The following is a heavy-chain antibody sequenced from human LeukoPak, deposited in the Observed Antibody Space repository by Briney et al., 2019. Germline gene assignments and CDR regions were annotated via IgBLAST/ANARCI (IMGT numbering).Heavy chain of an antibody. J-gene: IGHJ4*02. V-gene: IGHV2-5*01. CDR2: IYGNDDK. Sequence: SGPTLVNPTQTLTLTCTFSGFSLSTNEVGVGWIRQPPGKALEWLALIYGNDDKRYSPSLKSRLTITKDTSKNQVVLTMTNMDPADTATYYCAHRRGIVGHGYYFDYWGQGTLVTVSS. CDR1: GFSLSTNEVG. D-gene: IGHD1-26*01. CDR3: AHRRGIVGHGYYFDY.